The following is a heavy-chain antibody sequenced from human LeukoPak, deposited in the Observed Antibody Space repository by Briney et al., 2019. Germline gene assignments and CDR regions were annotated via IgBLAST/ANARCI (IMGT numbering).Heavy chain of an antibody. D-gene: IGHD3-22*01. CDR2: INHSGST. CDR1: GGSFSGYY. V-gene: IGHV4-34*01. CDR3: ARDRKKNYYDSSGYYWFDP. Sequence: PSETLSLTCAVYGGSFSGYYWSWIRQPPGKGLKWIGEINHSGSTNYNPSLKSRVTISVDTSKNQFSLKLSSVTAADTAVYYCARDRKKNYYDSSGYYWFDPWGQGTLVTVSS. J-gene: IGHJ5*02.